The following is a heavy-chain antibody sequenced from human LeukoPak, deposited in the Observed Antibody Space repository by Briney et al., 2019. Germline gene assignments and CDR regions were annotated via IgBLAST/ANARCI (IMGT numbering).Heavy chain of an antibody. CDR1: GFTFSSYA. Sequence: GGSLRLSCAASGFTFSSYAMHWVRQAPGKGLEWVAVISYDGSNKYYADSVKGRFTISRDNSKNTLYLQVNSLRAEDTAVYYCARITWYGSSWYFDPWGQGTLVTVSS. CDR2: ISYDGSNK. J-gene: IGHJ5*02. V-gene: IGHV3-30*04. CDR3: ARITWYGSSWYFDP. D-gene: IGHD6-13*01.